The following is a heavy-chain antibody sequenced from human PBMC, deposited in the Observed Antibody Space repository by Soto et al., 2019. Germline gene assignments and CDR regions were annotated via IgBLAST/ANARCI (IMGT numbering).Heavy chain of an antibody. CDR1: GFTFSDYY. Sequence: GSLRLSCAASGFTFSDYYMSWIRQAPGKGLEWVSYISSSGSTIYYADSVKGRFTISRDNAKNSLYLQMNSLRAEDTAVYYCARAPVVAATRAYYYYGMDVWGQGTTVTVSS. J-gene: IGHJ6*02. CDR3: ARAPVVAATRAYYYYGMDV. V-gene: IGHV3-11*01. D-gene: IGHD2-15*01. CDR2: ISSSGSTI.